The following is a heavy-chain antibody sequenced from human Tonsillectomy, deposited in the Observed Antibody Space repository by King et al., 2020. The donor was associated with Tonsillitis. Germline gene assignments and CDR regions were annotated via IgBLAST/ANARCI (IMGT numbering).Heavy chain of an antibody. J-gene: IGHJ4*02. CDR1: GFTFSRYW. Sequence: VQLVESGGGLVQPGGSLRLSCAASGFTFSRYWMSWVRQAPGKGLEWVANIKENGGETYYVDSVKGRFTISRDNAKNSLYLQMNSLRGEDTAVYYCARLGEYFDNVWGISSEYYFDYWGQGTLVTVSS. CDR3: ARLGEYFDNVWGISSEYYFDY. D-gene: IGHD3-16*01. V-gene: IGHV3-7*01. CDR2: IKENGGET.